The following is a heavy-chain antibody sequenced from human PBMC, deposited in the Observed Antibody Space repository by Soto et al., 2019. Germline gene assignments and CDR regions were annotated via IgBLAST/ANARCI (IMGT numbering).Heavy chain of an antibody. CDR1: GYIFTSYS. CDR3: ARPMNYNDYLDS. J-gene: IGHJ4*02. V-gene: IGHV1-3*01. CDR2: IHGNDGTT. Sequence: ASVKVSCKTSGYIFTSYSMHWVRQAPGQRPEWMGWIHGNDGTTKYSQTFQGRVTLTRDTSASTDYMELGSLGPEDTAVYYCARPMNYNDYLDSWGQGTLVTVSS. D-gene: IGHD3-10*01.